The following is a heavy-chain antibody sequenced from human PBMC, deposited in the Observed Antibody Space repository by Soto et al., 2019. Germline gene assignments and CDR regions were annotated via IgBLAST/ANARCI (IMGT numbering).Heavy chain of an antibody. D-gene: IGHD3-22*01. V-gene: IGHV5-10-1*03. CDR2: IDPSDSYT. CDR1: GYSFTSYW. Sequence: EVQLVQSGAEVKKPGESLRISCKGSGYSFTSYWISWVRQMPGKGLEWMGRIDPSDSYTNYSQSFQGHVTISADKSISTAYLQWSSLKASDTAMYYCARLPTYYYDSSGKAGFDYWGQGTLVTVSS. J-gene: IGHJ4*02. CDR3: ARLPTYYYDSSGKAGFDY.